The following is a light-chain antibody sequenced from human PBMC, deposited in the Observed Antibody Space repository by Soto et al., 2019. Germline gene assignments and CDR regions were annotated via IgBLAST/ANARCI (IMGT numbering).Light chain of an antibody. V-gene: IGKV3D-15*01. CDR3: QQYNEWTWT. CDR1: QSVGTS. J-gene: IGKJ1*01. Sequence: EVVMTQSPATLSMSPGERATLSCRASQSVGTSVAWYQQKPGQSPRLLMYGASTGATGIPARFSGSGSGTEFTLTISSLQSEDYAIYYCQQYNEWTWTVGQGTKVEIK. CDR2: GAS.